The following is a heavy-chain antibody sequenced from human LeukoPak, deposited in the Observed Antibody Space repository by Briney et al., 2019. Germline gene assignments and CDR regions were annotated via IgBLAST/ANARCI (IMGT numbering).Heavy chain of an antibody. Sequence: SVKVSCKASGGTFSSYAISWVRQAPGQGLEWMGGIIPIFGTANYAQKFQGRVTITADESTSTAYMELSSLRSEDTAVYYCARGGMLDIVVVPAAYFDSWGQGTLVTVSS. V-gene: IGHV1-69*13. CDR1: GGTFSSYA. D-gene: IGHD2-2*03. CDR2: IIPIFGTA. J-gene: IGHJ4*02. CDR3: ARGGMLDIVVVPAAYFDS.